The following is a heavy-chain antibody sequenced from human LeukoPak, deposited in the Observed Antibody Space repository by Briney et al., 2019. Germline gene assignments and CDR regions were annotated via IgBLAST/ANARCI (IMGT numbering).Heavy chain of an antibody. CDR3: TRSDYGDY. J-gene: IGHJ4*02. Sequence: GGSLRLSCAASGITISRSWMHWVRQAPGKGLVWVSRISNDGSRTSYADSVKGRFTISRDNAKNTPYLQMISLRAEDTAMYYCTRSDYGDYWGQGTLVTVSS. V-gene: IGHV3-74*01. CDR1: GITISRSW. CDR2: ISNDGSRT.